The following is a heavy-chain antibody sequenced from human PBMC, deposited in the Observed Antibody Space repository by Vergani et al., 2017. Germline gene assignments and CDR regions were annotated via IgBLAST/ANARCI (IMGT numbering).Heavy chain of an antibody. CDR3: TTVGIATPRSDY. V-gene: IGHV3-15*01. D-gene: IGHD6-13*01. CDR2: IRSKSDGGTS. CDR1: GFTFSTDR. Sequence: EVQLVESGGGLVKPGGSLRLSCAASGFTFSTDRMSWVRQVPGKGLEWVGRIRSKSDGGTSDYDAPVKGRFTISRDDSKNTLYLQMNGLKSEDTAVYYCTTVGIATPRSDYWGQGTLVTVSS. J-gene: IGHJ4*02.